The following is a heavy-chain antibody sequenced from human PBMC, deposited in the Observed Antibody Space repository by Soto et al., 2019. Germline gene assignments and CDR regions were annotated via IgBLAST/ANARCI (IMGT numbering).Heavy chain of an antibody. J-gene: IGHJ4*02. CDR1: GYTFNFYG. V-gene: IGHV1-18*01. CDR2: ISGFNGNT. Sequence: RASVKVSCKASGYTFNFYGITWVRQAPGQGLEWMGWISGFNGNTNYAADLQGRVTMTTDTSTSTAYMELSSLRSEDTAVYYCAVSTGSSSYFDYWGQGTLVTVSS. D-gene: IGHD6-6*01. CDR3: AVSTGSSSYFDY.